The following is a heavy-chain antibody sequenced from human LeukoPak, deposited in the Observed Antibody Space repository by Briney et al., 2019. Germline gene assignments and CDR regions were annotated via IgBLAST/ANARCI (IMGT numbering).Heavy chain of an antibody. D-gene: IGHD6-19*01. CDR3: AKRRGIAVAGTEDY. V-gene: IGHV3-30*18. CDR1: GFSFSSYA. J-gene: IGHJ4*02. CDR2: ISYHGDKK. Sequence: GGSLRLSCEGSGFSFSSYAVHWVRQAPGQGLEWVAVISYHGDKKQYADSLKGRFTISRDNSKNTLYLQMNSLRAEDTAVYYCAKRRGIAVAGTEDYWGQGTLVTVSS.